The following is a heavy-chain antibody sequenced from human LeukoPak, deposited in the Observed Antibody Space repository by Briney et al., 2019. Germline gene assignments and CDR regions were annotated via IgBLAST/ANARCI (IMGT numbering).Heavy chain of an antibody. D-gene: IGHD3-22*01. CDR1: GGSISSYY. CDR2: IYTSGST. V-gene: IGHV4-4*07. Sequence: SETLSLTCTVSGGSISSYYWSWIRQPAGKGLEWIGRIYTSGSTNYNPSLKSRVTMSVDTSKNQFSLRLSSVTAADTAVYYCASPGGSSGFLDAFDIWGQGTMVTVSS. CDR3: ASPGGSSGFLDAFDI. J-gene: IGHJ3*02.